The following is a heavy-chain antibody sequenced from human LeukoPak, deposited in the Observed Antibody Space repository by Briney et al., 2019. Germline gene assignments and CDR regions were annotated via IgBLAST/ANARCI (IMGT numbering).Heavy chain of an antibody. Sequence: SVKVSCKASGGTFSSYAISWVRQAPGQGLKWMGRIIPIFGTANYAQKFQGRVTITTDESTSTAYMELSSLRSEDTAVYYWASLYGRDSSGYPYWGQGTLVTVSS. CDR2: IIPIFGTA. V-gene: IGHV1-69*05. J-gene: IGHJ4*02. D-gene: IGHD3-22*01. CDR3: ASLYGRDSSGYPY. CDR1: GGTFSSYA.